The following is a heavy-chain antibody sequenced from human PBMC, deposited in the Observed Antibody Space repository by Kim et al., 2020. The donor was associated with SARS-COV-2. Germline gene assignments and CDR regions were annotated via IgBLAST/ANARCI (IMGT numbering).Heavy chain of an antibody. J-gene: IGHJ2*01. V-gene: IGHV3-23*01. CDR3: AKAYDYPYWYFDL. Sequence: SADSVKGRFTISRDNAKNALYLQMTSLRAEDTAVYYCAKAYDYPYWYFDLWGRGTLVTVSS. D-gene: IGHD4-17*01.